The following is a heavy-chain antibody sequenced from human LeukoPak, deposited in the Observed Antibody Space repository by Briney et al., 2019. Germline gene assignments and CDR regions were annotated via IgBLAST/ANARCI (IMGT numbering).Heavy chain of an antibody. V-gene: IGHV3-21*01. J-gene: IGHJ3*02. CDR2: ISGSSSYI. CDR3: ARVSAGVIGMKDVFDI. CDR1: GFTLSSYS. D-gene: IGHD3-16*02. Sequence: GGSLRLSCAASGFTLSSYSMNWVRQAPGKGLEWVSSISGSSSYIYYADSVKGRFTISRDNAKNSLFLQMNSLRAEDTAVYYCARVSAGVIGMKDVFDIWGQGTMVTVSS.